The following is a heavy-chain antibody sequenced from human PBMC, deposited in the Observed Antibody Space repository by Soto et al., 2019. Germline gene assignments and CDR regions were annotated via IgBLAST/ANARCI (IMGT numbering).Heavy chain of an antibody. D-gene: IGHD3-22*01. CDR1: GGSFSGYY. V-gene: IGHV4-34*01. CDR2: INHSGST. Sequence: PSETLSLTCAVYGGSFSGYYWSWIRQPPGKGLEWIGEINHSGSTNYNPSLKSRVTISVDTSKNQFSLKLSSVTAADTAVYYCARGASPYDSSGYYASTPTFGPDFDYWGQGTLVTV. J-gene: IGHJ4*02. CDR3: ARGASPYDSSGYYASTPTFGPDFDY.